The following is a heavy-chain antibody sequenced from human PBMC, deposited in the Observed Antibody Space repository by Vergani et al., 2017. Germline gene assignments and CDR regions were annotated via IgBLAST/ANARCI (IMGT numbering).Heavy chain of an antibody. Sequence: QVQLVQSGAEVKKPGSSVKVSCKASGGTFSRYAISWVRQAPGQGLEWMGRIIPIFGTATYAQKFQGRVTITADESTSTAYMELSSLRSEDTAVYYCARGLVVPTTSSYYYYGMDVWGQGTTVTVSS. CDR2: IIPIFGTA. CDR3: ARGLVVPTTSSYYYYGMDV. D-gene: IGHD2-2*01. V-gene: IGHV1-69*15. CDR1: GGTFSRYA. J-gene: IGHJ6*02.